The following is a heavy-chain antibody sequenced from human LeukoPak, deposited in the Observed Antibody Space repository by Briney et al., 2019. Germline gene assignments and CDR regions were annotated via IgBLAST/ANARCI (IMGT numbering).Heavy chain of an antibody. Sequence: PSETLSLTCTVSGGSISSNSYYWGWIRQPPGKGLEWIGYIYYSGSTNYNPSLKSRVTISVDTSKNQFSLKLSSVTAADTAVYYCARAKYCGGDCYPRFDPWGQGTLVTVSS. J-gene: IGHJ5*02. D-gene: IGHD2-21*02. V-gene: IGHV4-61*05. CDR1: GGSISSNSYY. CDR3: ARAKYCGGDCYPRFDP. CDR2: IYYSGST.